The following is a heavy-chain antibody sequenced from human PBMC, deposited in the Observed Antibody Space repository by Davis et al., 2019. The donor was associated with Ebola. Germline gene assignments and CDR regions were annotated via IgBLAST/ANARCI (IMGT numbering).Heavy chain of an antibody. CDR2: INAGNGNT. CDR1: GYTFTSYA. CDR3: ARPNEYSGYDYGFDY. J-gene: IGHJ4*02. Sequence: ASVKVSCKASGYTFTSYAMHWVRQAPGQRLEWMGWINAGNGNTKYSQKFQGRVTITRDTSASTAYMELSSLRSEDTAVYYCARPNEYSGYDYGFDYWGQGTLVTVSS. V-gene: IGHV1-3*01. D-gene: IGHD5-12*01.